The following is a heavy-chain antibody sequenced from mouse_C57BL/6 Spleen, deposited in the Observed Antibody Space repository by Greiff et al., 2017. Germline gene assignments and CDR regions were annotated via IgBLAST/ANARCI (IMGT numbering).Heavy chain of an antibody. CDR2: IYPSDSET. Sequence: QVQLQQPGAELVRPGSSVKLSCKASGYTFTSYWMDWVKQRPGQGLEWIGNIYPSDSETHYNQKFKDKATLTVDKSSSTAYMQLSSLTSEDSAVYYCARFPYGNYERYFYYWGQGTTLTVSS. CDR1: GYTFTSYW. V-gene: IGHV1-61*01. J-gene: IGHJ2*01. D-gene: IGHD2-1*01. CDR3: ARFPYGNYERYFYY.